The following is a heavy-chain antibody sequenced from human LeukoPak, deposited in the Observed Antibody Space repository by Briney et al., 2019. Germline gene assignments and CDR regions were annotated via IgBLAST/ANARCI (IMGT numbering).Heavy chain of an antibody. CDR2: IYYSGST. J-gene: IGHJ4*02. CDR1: GGSISSGGYY. D-gene: IGHD6-13*01. V-gene: IGHV4-30-4*08. Sequence: SETLSLTCTVSGGSISSGGYYWSWIRQHSGKGLEWIGYIYYSGSTYYNPSLKSRVTISVDTSKNQFSLKPSSVTAADTAVYYCARDRGIGYSSSWHPGMIDYWGQGTLVTVSS. CDR3: ARDRGIGYSSSWHPGMIDY.